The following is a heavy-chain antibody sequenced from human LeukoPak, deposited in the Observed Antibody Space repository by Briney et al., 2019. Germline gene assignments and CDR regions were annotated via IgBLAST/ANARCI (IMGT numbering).Heavy chain of an antibody. Sequence: SETLSLTCTVSGGSISSYYWSWIRQPPGKGLEWIGYIYYSGSTDYNPSLKSRVTISVDTSKKQFSLKLSSVTAADTAVYYCARSGYSYGADAFDIWGQGTMVTVSS. V-gene: IGHV4-59*01. CDR1: GGSISSYY. J-gene: IGHJ3*02. D-gene: IGHD5-18*01. CDR2: IYYSGST. CDR3: ARSGYSYGADAFDI.